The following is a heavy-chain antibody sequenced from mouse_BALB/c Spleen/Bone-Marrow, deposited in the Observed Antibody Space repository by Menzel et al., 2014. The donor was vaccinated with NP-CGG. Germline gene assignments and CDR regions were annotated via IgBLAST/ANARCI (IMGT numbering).Heavy chain of an antibody. J-gene: IGHJ3*01. Sequence: LVESGAELVKPGASVKLSCTASGFNIKDTYMHWVKQRPEQGLEWIGRIDPANGNTKYDPKFQGKATITADTSSNTAYLQLSSLTSEDTAVYYCASYYYGSSSLAYWGQGTLVTVSA. V-gene: IGHV14-3*02. CDR3: ASYYYGSSSLAY. D-gene: IGHD1-1*01. CDR2: IDPANGNT. CDR1: GFNIKDTY.